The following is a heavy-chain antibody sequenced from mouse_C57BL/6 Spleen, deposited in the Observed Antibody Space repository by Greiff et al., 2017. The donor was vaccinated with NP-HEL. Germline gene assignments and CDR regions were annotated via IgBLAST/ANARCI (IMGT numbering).Heavy chain of an antibody. CDR2: ISYDGSN. D-gene: IGHD4-1*01. Sequence: DVQLQESGPGLVKPSQSLSLTCSVTGYSITSGYYWNWIRQFPGNKLEWMGYISYDGSNNYNPSLKNRISITRDTSKNQFFLKLNSVTTEDTATYYCAREDNWVDYWGQGTTLTVSS. J-gene: IGHJ2*01. V-gene: IGHV3-6*01. CDR3: AREDNWVDY. CDR1: GYSITSGYY.